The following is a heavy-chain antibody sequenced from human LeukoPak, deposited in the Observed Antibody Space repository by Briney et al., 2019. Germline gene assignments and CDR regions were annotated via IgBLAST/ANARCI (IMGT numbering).Heavy chain of an antibody. V-gene: IGHV3-23*01. CDR3: AKGPYYDILTGYFSP. Sequence: GGSLRLSCAASGFTFSSYAMSWVRQAPGKGLEWVSAISDSGGTTYYADSVKGRFTISRDNFENTLYLQMNSLRAEDTDIYYCAKGPYYDILTGYFSPWGQGTLVAVSS. J-gene: IGHJ5*02. CDR1: GFTFSSYA. CDR2: ISDSGGTT. D-gene: IGHD3-9*01.